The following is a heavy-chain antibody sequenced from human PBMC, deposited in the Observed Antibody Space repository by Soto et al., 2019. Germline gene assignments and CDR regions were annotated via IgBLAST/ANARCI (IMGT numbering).Heavy chain of an antibody. CDR2: IYSGGRT. CDR3: AGDVVGAHEHYFDS. J-gene: IGHJ4*02. Sequence: DVQLVESGGGLVQPGGSLRLSCAASGFNVSNNYMSWVRQAPGKGLEWVSIIYSGGRTDYADSVKGRFTISRDNSRNTLYLQMNSLRAEDTAVYYCAGDVVGAHEHYFDSWGQGTLITVSS. CDR1: GFNVSNNY. D-gene: IGHD1-26*01. V-gene: IGHV3-66*01.